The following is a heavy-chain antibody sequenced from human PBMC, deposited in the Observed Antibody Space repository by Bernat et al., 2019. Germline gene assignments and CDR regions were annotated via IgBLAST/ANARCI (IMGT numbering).Heavy chain of an antibody. D-gene: IGHD5-18*01. V-gene: IGHV3-30-3*01. CDR1: GFTFSSYA. CDR3: ARDQGQLWPARKSNYYYYGMDV. Sequence: QVQLVESGGGVVQPGRSLRLSCAASGFTFSSYAMHWVRQAPRKGLEGVAVISYDGSNKYYADSVKGRFTISRDNSKNTLYLQMNSLRAEDTAVYYCARDQGQLWPARKSNYYYYGMDVWGQGTTVTVSS. J-gene: IGHJ6*02. CDR2: ISYDGSNK.